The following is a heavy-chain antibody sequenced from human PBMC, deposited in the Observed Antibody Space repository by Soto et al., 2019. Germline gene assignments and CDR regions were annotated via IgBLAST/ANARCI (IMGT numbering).Heavy chain of an antibody. CDR1: GGSISSSSYY. Sequence: SETLSLTCTVSGGSISSSSYYWGWIRQPPGKGLEWIGSIYYSGSTYYNPSLKSRVTISVDTSKNQFSLKLSSVTAADTAVYYCARQIDFWSANFDYWGQGTLVTVSS. J-gene: IGHJ4*02. V-gene: IGHV4-39*01. CDR2: IYYSGST. D-gene: IGHD3-3*01. CDR3: ARQIDFWSANFDY.